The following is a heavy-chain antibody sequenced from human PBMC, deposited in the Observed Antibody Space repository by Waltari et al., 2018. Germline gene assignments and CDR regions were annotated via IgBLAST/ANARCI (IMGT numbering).Heavy chain of an antibody. CDR1: GLGFSCYE. CDR2: ISDSDNSK. CDR3: VRDGLGSGRTRVDV. Sequence: EAQLVESGGGLVQPGGSLRPSCAASGLGFSCYEMNWVRQAPGKGLEWISYISDSDNSKFYAESVKGRFTVSRDNAKNSLHLEMNSLRAEDTATYYCVRDGLGSGRTRVDVWGQGTTVIVSS. J-gene: IGHJ6*02. V-gene: IGHV3-48*03. D-gene: IGHD2-2*01.